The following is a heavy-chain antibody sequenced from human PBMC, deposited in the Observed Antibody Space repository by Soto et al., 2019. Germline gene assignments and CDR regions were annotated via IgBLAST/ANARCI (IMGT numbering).Heavy chain of an antibody. V-gene: IGHV2-5*02. CDR3: THSRCDGDCLRSYSSHDYYGMDV. CDR1: GFSLNTGGLG. CDR2: IYWDDDK. D-gene: IGHD2-21*02. Sequence: QITLKESGPTLVKPTQTLTLTCTFSGFSLNTGGLGVGWIRQPPGKALEWLALIYWDDDKRYSPSLKSRISIPTDPSNNPVILTMTNMDPVDTATYYCTHSRCDGDCLRSYSSHDYYGMDVRGQGTTVTVSS. J-gene: IGHJ6*02.